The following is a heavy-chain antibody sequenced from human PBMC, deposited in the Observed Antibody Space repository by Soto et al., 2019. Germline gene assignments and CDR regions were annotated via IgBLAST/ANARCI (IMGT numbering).Heavy chain of an antibody. Sequence: GESLKISCQVSGYTFTIYWIGWVRQMPRKGLEWMGIIYPSDSDTRYSPSFQGQVTISADQSINTAYLQWDSLKASDTAIYYCARPANTVADHFDLWGQGTPVTVSS. CDR1: GYTFTIYW. CDR3: ARPANTVADHFDL. CDR2: IYPSDSDT. V-gene: IGHV5-51*01. D-gene: IGHD4-17*01. J-gene: IGHJ4*02.